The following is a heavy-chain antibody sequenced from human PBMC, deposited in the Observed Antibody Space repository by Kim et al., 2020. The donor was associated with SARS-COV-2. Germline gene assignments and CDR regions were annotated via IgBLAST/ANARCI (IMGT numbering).Heavy chain of an antibody. J-gene: IGHJ4*02. Sequence: SHPSPKSRVTISVDTSKNHFSLKLSSVTAADTAVYYCVRQGRGSYYIHDYWGQGTLVTVSS. CDR3: VRQGRGSYYIHDY. V-gene: IGHV4-39*01. D-gene: IGHD3-10*01.